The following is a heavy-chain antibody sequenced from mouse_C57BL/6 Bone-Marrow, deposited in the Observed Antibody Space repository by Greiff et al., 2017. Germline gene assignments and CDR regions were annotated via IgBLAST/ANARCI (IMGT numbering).Heavy chain of an antibody. CDR1: GYSFTGYS. CDR2: INPSTGGT. J-gene: IGHJ3*01. D-gene: IGHD4-1*01. Sequence: VQLKQSGPELVKPGASVKISCKASGYSFTGYSMNWVKHRPVQSLEWIGAINPSTGGTTYNEKFKAKATLTVDKSSSTAYMQLTSLTSADSAVYYCAEANWAWFAYWGQGTLVTVSA. CDR3: AEANWAWFAY. V-gene: IGHV1-42*01.